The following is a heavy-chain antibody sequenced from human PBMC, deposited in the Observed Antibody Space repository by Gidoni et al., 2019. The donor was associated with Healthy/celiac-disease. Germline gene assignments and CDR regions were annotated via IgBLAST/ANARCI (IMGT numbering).Heavy chain of an antibody. J-gene: IGHJ4*02. CDR2: ISGSGGST. Sequence: EVQLLESGGVLVQPGGSLRLSCAASGFTFSSYALSWVCQAPGKGLEWVSAISGSGGSTYYADSVKGRFTISRDNSKNTLYLQMNSLRAEDTAVYYCAKDGYSSSWYYFDYWGQGTLVTVSS. CDR1: GFTFSSYA. V-gene: IGHV3-23*01. CDR3: AKDGYSSSWYYFDY. D-gene: IGHD6-13*01.